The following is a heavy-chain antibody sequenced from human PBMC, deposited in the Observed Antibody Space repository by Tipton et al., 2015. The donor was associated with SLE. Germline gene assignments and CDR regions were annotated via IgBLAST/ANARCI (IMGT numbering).Heavy chain of an antibody. V-gene: IGHV4-39*01. CDR1: GGSIGSSTYF. CDR2: IYSTGTT. D-gene: IGHD2-8*01. J-gene: IGHJ4*02. Sequence: LRLSCTLSGGSIGSSTYFWAWIRQPPGKGLEWIGSIYSTGTTYYNPSLKSRVTISVDTSKNQFSLKLKSVTAADTAVYYCATKWPGGFDYWGQGALVTVSS. CDR3: ATKWPGGFDY.